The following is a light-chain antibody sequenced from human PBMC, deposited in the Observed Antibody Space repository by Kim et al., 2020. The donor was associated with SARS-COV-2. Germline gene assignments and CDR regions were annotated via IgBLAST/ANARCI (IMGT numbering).Light chain of an antibody. V-gene: IGKV3-20*01. CDR3: QQYDTSKT. CDR2: DSS. Sequence: LSPEDSVTRSCRASQTIYNSYLAWYQQKPAQAPRLLIYDSSTRATGIPDRFSGSGSGTDFNLTISRLEPEDVAVYYCQQYDTSKTFGQGTKVDIK. J-gene: IGKJ1*01. CDR1: QTIYNSY.